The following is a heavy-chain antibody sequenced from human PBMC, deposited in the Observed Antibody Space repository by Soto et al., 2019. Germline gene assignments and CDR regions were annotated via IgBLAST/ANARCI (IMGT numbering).Heavy chain of an antibody. D-gene: IGHD2-2*02. J-gene: IGHJ3*02. CDR3: ARGGHCSSTSCYISRSAVDN. CDR2: IKQDGSEK. CDR1: GFTFSAYG. Sequence: EVQLVESGGGLVQPGGSLRLSCAASGFTFSAYGMSWVRQAPGKGLEWVANIKQDGSEKYYVDSVKGRFTFSSDNAKDLVYLQMNSLGIDDTALYFCARGGHCSSTSCYISRSAVDNWGQGTMVTVSS. V-gene: IGHV3-7*01.